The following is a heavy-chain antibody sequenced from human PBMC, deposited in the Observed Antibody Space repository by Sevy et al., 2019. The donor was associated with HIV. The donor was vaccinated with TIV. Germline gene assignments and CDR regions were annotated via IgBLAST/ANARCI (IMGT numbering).Heavy chain of an antibody. V-gene: IGHV4-59*01. CDR3: ARYYDSSGYDY. CDR1: GGSISSSY. J-gene: IGHJ4*02. D-gene: IGHD3-22*01. Sequence: SETLSLICTVSGGSISSSYWSWNRPPPGKGLEWIGYIYYRGRTNYNPSLKSRVTISVDTSKNQFSLKLSSVTAADTAVYYCARYYDSSGYDYWGQGTLVTVSS. CDR2: IYYRGRT.